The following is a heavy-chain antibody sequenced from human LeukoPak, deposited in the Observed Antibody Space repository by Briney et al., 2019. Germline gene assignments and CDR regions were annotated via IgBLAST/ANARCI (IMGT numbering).Heavy chain of an antibody. CDR3: TTGLYDSGGVDH. D-gene: IGHD3-22*01. Sequence: PGGSLRLSCAASGFTFSSYEMNWVRQAPGKGLEWVSYISSSGSTIYYADSVKGRFTISRDNAKNSLYLQMNSLRAEDTAVYYCTTGLYDSGGVDHWGQGTLVTVSS. J-gene: IGHJ4*02. CDR2: ISSSGSTI. CDR1: GFTFSSYE. V-gene: IGHV3-48*03.